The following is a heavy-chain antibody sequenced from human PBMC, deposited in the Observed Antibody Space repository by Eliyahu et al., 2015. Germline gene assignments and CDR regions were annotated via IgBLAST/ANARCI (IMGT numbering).Heavy chain of an antibody. D-gene: IGHD6-6*01. CDR3: AKDNRISARGVLDY. J-gene: IGHJ4*02. V-gene: IGHV3-23*01. Sequence: EVQLLESGGGLVQPGGSXRLSCVTSGFTFTNSAMSWVRQAPGKGLEWLSAVSGSGGSTYYADSVKGRFTIXRDNSRNTLYLQMNSLRAEDTAVYFCAKDNRISARGVLDYWGQGTLVTVSS. CDR2: VSGSGGST. CDR1: GFTFTNSA.